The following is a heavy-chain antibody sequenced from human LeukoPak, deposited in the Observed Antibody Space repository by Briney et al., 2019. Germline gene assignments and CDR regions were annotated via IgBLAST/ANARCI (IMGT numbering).Heavy chain of an antibody. CDR3: TRNGDSSSVVD. CDR2: IYHNGNT. D-gene: IGHD4-17*01. Sequence: SGTLSLTCAVSGGSISSGNWWSWIRQTPGKGLEWIGEIYHNGNTVYNPPLKSRVTSSVDHSKNQFSLKLTSVTAADTAVYCCTRNGDSSSVVDWGQGTLVTVSS. CDR1: GGSISSGNW. V-gene: IGHV4-4*01. J-gene: IGHJ4*02.